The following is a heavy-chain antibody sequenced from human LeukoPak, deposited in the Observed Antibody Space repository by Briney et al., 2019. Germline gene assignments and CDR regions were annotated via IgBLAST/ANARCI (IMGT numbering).Heavy chain of an antibody. CDR3: ARWMFYYGSGVFHYHGMDV. Sequence: GESLKISCKGSGYSFTSQWIGWLRQMPGKGLEWMGIIYPADSDTKYSPSFQGQVTISVDKSISTAYLQWSSLKASDTAIYYCARWMFYYGSGVFHYHGMDVWGQGTTVTVSS. D-gene: IGHD3-10*01. J-gene: IGHJ6*02. CDR2: IYPADSDT. CDR1: GYSFTSQW. V-gene: IGHV5-51*01.